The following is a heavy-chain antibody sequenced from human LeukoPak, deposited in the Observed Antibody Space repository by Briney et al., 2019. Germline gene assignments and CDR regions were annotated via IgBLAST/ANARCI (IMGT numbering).Heavy chain of an antibody. V-gene: IGHV3-48*01. CDR2: ISSSSSTI. Sequence: PGGSLRLSCAAPGFTFSSYSMNWVRQAPGKGLEWVSYISSSSSTIYYADSVKGRFTISRDNAKNSLYLQMNSLRAEDTAVYYCARDGSGSYFPDAFDIWGQGTMVTVSS. D-gene: IGHD3-10*01. CDR3: ARDGSGSYFPDAFDI. CDR1: GFTFSSYS. J-gene: IGHJ3*02.